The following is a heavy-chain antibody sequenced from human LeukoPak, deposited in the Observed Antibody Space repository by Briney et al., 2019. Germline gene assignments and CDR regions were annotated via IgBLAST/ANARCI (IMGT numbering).Heavy chain of an antibody. V-gene: IGHV3-23*01. J-gene: IGHJ4*02. D-gene: IGHD1-7*01. CDR2: ISGSGGST. CDR1: GFAFSSYA. CDR3: AKDRRNWNYRVLYYFDY. Sequence: PGGSLRLSCAASGFAFSSYAMSWVRQAPGKGLEWVSAISGSGGSTYYADSVKGRFTISRDNSKNTLYLQMNSLRAEDTAVYYCAKDRRNWNYRVLYYFDYWGQGTLVTVSS.